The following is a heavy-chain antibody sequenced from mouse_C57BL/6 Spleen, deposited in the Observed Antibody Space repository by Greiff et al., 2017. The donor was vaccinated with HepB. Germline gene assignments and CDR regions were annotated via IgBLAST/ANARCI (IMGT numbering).Heavy chain of an antibody. D-gene: IGHD2-5*01. CDR3: ARLIYSNYAMDY. V-gene: IGHV5-16*01. CDR1: GFTFSDYY. J-gene: IGHJ4*01. Sequence: EVMLVESEGGLVQPGSSMKLSCTASGFTFSDYYMAWVRQVPEKGLEWVANINYDGSSTYYLDSLKSRFIISRDNAKNILYLQMSSLKSEDTATYYCARLIYSNYAMDYWGQGTSVTVSS. CDR2: INYDGSST.